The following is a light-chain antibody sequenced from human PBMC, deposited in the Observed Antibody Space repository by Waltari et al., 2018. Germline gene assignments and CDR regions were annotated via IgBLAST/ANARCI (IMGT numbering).Light chain of an antibody. Sequence: DKYASWYQQKAGQSPVLVIYQDKKRPSGIPERFSGSNSGNIATLTISGTQAVDEAVYYCQAWDSTAFVVFGGGTRLTVL. CDR1: DKY. CDR3: QAWDSTAFVV. J-gene: IGLJ2*01. V-gene: IGLV3-1*01. CDR2: QDK.